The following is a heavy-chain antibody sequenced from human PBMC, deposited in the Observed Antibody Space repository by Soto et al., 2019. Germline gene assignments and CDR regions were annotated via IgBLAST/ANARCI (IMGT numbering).Heavy chain of an antibody. D-gene: IGHD1-26*01. CDR1: GLTFSSYW. CDR3: ARGNSGSSYQNKFGF. CDR2: IKSDGSST. Sequence: GSLRLSCAASGLTFSSYWMHWVRQVPGKGPVWVSRIKSDGSSTSYADSVKGRFTISRDNAKNTLYLQMNSLRAEDTAVYYCARGNSGSSYQNKFGFWGRGTLVTVSS. J-gene: IGHJ4*02. V-gene: IGHV3-74*01.